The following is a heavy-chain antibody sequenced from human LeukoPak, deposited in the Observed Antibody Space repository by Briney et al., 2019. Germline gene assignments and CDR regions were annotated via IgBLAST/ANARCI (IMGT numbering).Heavy chain of an antibody. Sequence: PGGSLRLSCAASGFTFSSYSMNWVRQAPGKGPEWVSYISSSSSTIYYADSVKGRFTISRDNSKNTPYLQMNSLRAEDTAIYYCAKGSPRSSTYYRPLFDYWGQGTLVTVSS. V-gene: IGHV3-48*01. J-gene: IGHJ4*02. CDR2: ISSSSSTI. D-gene: IGHD6-13*01. CDR1: GFTFSSYS. CDR3: AKGSPRSSTYYRPLFDY.